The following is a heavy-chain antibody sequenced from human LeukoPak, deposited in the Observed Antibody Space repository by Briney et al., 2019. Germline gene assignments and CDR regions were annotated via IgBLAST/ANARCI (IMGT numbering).Heavy chain of an antibody. CDR3: ARSKTGVYYYHYMDV. V-gene: IGHV4-61*02. D-gene: IGHD3-10*01. Sequence: PLETLSLTCTVSGGSISSGSYYWSWIRQPAGTGLEWIGRIYTSGSTNYNPSLKSRVTISVDTSKNQFSLKLSSVTAADTAVYYCARSKTGVYYYHYMDVWGKGTTVTVSS. J-gene: IGHJ6*03. CDR1: GGSISSGSYY. CDR2: IYTSGST.